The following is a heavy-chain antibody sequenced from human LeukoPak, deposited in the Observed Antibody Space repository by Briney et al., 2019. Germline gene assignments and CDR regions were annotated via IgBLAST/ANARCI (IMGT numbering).Heavy chain of an antibody. CDR1: GGSISSSSYY. CDR2: IYYSGST. J-gene: IGHJ6*03. CDR3: ARLRTTVFIYYYYMDV. Sequence: PSETLSLTCTVSGGSISSSSYYWGWIRQPPGKGLEWIGSIYYSGSTYYNPSLKSRVTISVDTSKNQFSLKLSSVTAADTAVYYCARLRTTVFIYYYYMDVWGKGTTVTVSS. V-gene: IGHV4-39*07. D-gene: IGHD4-11*01.